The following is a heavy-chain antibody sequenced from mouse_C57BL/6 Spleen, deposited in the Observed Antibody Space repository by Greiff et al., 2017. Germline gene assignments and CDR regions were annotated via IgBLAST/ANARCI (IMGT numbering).Heavy chain of an antibody. D-gene: IGHD1-1*01. CDR1: GFSLTSYG. CDR2: LWSGGST. J-gene: IGHJ4*01. Sequence: VKLMESGPGLVQPSQSLSITCTVSGFSLTSYGVHWVRQSPGKGLEWLGVLWSGGSTDYNAAFISRLSISKDNSKSQVFFKMNSLQADDTAIYYCARNRESSGYAMDYWGQGTSVTVSS. V-gene: IGHV2-2*01. CDR3: ARNRESSGYAMDY.